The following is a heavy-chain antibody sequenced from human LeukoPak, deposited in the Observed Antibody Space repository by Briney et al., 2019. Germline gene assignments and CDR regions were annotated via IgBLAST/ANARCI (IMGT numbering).Heavy chain of an antibody. CDR1: GGTFSNYA. CDR2: IIPILGIT. V-gene: IGHV1-69*04. J-gene: IGHJ4*02. D-gene: IGHD3-16*01. Sequence: SVTVSCKASGGTFSNYAISWVRQAPGQGLEWMGRIIPILGITNYAQKFQGRVTITADKSTSTAYMELSSLRSDDTAVYYCARDPSGGYVPYFDYWGQGTLVTVSS. CDR3: ARDPSGGYVPYFDY.